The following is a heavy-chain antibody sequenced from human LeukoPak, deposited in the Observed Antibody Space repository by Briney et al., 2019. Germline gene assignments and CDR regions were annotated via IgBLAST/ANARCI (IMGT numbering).Heavy chain of an antibody. Sequence: SGGSLRVSCEGTGFTFSNHAMSWVRQAPGKGLEWISVISGSGASAYYADSVRGRFIISRDNSKNTLYLQMNSLRAEDTAVYYCAKDRRQWLVQGTPYWGQGTLVTVSS. D-gene: IGHD6-19*01. V-gene: IGHV3-23*01. CDR3: AKDRRQWLVQGTPY. CDR2: ISGSGASA. J-gene: IGHJ4*02. CDR1: GFTFSNHA.